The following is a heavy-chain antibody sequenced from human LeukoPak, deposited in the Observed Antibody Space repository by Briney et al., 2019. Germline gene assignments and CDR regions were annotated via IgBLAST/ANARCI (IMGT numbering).Heavy chain of an antibody. CDR3: AKHSSGITVAGTIQY. J-gene: IGHJ4*02. D-gene: IGHD6-19*01. CDR2: ISGSGGST. Sequence: GGSLRLSCAASGLTFSSYAMSWVRQAPGKGLEWVSAISGSGGSTYYADSVKGRFTISRDNSKNTLYLQMNSLRADDTAVYYCAKHSSGITVAGTIQYWGQGTLVTVSS. CDR1: GLTFSSYA. V-gene: IGHV3-23*01.